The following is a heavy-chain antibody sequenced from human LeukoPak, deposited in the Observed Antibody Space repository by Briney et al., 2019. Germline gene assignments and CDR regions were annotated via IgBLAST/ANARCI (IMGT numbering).Heavy chain of an antibody. J-gene: IGHJ6*03. CDR1: GGSISSSSYY. D-gene: IGHD6-13*01. CDR2: IYYSGST. V-gene: IGHV4-39*01. CDR3: ARTSIAAAGLIYYYYMDV. Sequence: PSETLSLTCTVSGGSISSSSYYWGWIRQPPGKGLEWIGSIYYSGSTYYNPSLKSRVTISVDTSKNQFSLKLSSVTAADTAVYYCARTSIAAAGLIYYYYMDVWGKGTTVTISS.